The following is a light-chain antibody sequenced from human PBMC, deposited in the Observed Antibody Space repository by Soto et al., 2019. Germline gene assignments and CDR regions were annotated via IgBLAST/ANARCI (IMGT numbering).Light chain of an antibody. CDR2: EVT. Sequence: QSVLTQPPSVSGSPGQSVTISCTGTSSDIGSYNRVSWYQQPPGTAPKVVISEVTNRPSGVPDRFSGSKSGNTASLTISGLQAEDEADYYCSSFTRSSTLVFGGGTKLTVL. J-gene: IGLJ2*01. CDR3: SSFTRSSTLV. CDR1: SSDIGSYNR. V-gene: IGLV2-18*02.